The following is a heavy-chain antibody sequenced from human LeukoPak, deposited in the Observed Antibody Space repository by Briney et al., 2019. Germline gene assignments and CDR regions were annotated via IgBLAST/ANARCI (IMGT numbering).Heavy chain of an antibody. D-gene: IGHD3-10*01. Sequence: GGSLPVSCAASGFNFADHTMRWVRQAPGKGLEWVSAISGISGSTTIYADSVKGRFAVSRDNSRNTLFLQMNSLRAEDTAVYYCAKNYASGRGVPYAMDVWGQGTAVTFAS. V-gene: IGHV3-23*01. CDR3: AKNYASGRGVPYAMDV. CDR2: ISGISGSTT. J-gene: IGHJ6*02. CDR1: GFNFADHT.